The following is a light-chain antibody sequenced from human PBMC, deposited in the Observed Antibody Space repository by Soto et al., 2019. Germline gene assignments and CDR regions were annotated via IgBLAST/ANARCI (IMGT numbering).Light chain of an antibody. J-gene: IGLJ1*01. CDR1: SSDVGSYNR. Sequence: QSALTQSPSVSGSPGQSVTISCTGTSSDVGSYNRVSWYQQPPGTAPKLMIYEVTNRPSGVPDRFSGSKSGNTASLTISGLQAEDEADYYCSSYTSSSTYVFGTWTKLTVL. V-gene: IGLV2-18*02. CDR3: SSYTSSSTYV. CDR2: EVT.